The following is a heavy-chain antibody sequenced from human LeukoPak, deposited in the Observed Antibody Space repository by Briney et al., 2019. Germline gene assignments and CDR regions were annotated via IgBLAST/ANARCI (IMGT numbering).Heavy chain of an antibody. V-gene: IGHV3-9*03. Sequence: GGSLRLSCAASGFTFDDYAMHWVRQAPGKGLEWVSGINWNSGRIGYADSVKGRFTISRDNAKNSLYLQMNSLRAEDMALYYCARDVRVDYYDSSGFDYWGQGTLVTVSS. CDR2: INWNSGRI. CDR3: ARDVRVDYYDSSGFDY. D-gene: IGHD3-22*01. CDR1: GFTFDDYA. J-gene: IGHJ4*02.